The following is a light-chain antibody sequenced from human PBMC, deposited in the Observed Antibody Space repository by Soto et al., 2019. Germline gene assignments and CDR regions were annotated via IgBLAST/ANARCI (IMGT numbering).Light chain of an antibody. CDR2: GAS. Sequence: EIVLTQSPGNLSLSPGERATLSCRASQGVSSSYLAWYQQKLGQAPRLVIYGASSRETGIPDRFSGSGSGTEFTRTISRLEPEDFAVYYWQQYGSSPGTFGQGTKVDIK. V-gene: IGKV3-20*01. J-gene: IGKJ1*01. CDR3: QQYGSSPGT. CDR1: QGVSSSY.